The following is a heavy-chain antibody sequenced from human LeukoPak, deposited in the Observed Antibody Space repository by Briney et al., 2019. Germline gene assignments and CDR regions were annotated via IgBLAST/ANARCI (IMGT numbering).Heavy chain of an antibody. Sequence: SDTLSLTCTVSGDPISSYYGSWIRQPPGKGLEWIGYIYYSESTNYHPSLKSRITISVDTSKNQFSLKLSSVTAADTAVYYCARVSGSYSFDYWGQGTLVTVSS. CDR1: GDPISSYY. V-gene: IGHV4-59*07. CDR3: ARVSGSYSFDY. J-gene: IGHJ4*02. CDR2: IYYSEST. D-gene: IGHD1-26*01.